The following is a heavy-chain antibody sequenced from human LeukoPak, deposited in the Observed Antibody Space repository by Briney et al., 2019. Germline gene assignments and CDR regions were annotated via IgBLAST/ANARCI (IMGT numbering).Heavy chain of an antibody. CDR2: IYNSGTT. CDR1: GDSISSFF. Sequence: SETLSLTCTVSGDSISSFFWTWIRQPAGKGLEWIGRIYNSGTTNYNPSLKSRVTMSVDTSKNEISLKLSSMTAADTAVYYCARGGQWFDPWGQGILVTVSS. V-gene: IGHV4-4*07. J-gene: IGHJ5*02. CDR3: ARGGQWFDP.